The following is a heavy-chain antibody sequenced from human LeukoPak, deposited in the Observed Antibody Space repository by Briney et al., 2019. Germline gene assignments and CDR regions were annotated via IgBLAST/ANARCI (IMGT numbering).Heavy chain of an antibody. D-gene: IGHD2-2*01. J-gene: IGHJ4*02. Sequence: GGSLRLSCAASGFTFSSYEMNWVRQAPGKGLEWVSYISSSGSTIYYADSVKGRFTISRDNAKNSLYLQMNSLRAEDTAAYYCASGPRRSTRREGFDYWGQGTLVTVSS. CDR1: GFTFSSYE. V-gene: IGHV3-48*03. CDR3: ASGPRRSTRREGFDY. CDR2: ISSSGSTI.